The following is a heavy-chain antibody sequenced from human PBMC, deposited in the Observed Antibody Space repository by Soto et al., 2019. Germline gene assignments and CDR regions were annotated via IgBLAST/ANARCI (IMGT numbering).Heavy chain of an antibody. Sequence: SETLSLTCAVSSDSINNEHYWIWVRQPPGKGLEWIGQIWHSGSTFYSPSLKSRVTISLDKPKNRLSLELDSVTVADTAVYYCARDRRYFDWYPMGGGYYYYGMDVWGQGTTVTVSS. D-gene: IGHD3-9*01. CDR2: IWHSGST. CDR1: SDSINNEHY. V-gene: IGHV4-4*02. CDR3: ARDRRYFDWYPMGGGYYYYGMDV. J-gene: IGHJ6*02.